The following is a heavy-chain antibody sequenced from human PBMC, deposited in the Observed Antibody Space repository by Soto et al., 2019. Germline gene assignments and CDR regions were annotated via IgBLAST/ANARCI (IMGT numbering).Heavy chain of an antibody. J-gene: IGHJ6*02. CDR1: GGTFSSYA. V-gene: IGHV1-69*12. CDR3: ARDRRSGWQEYYYYGMDV. D-gene: IGHD6-19*01. Sequence: QVQLVQSGAEVKKPGSSVKVSCKASGGTFSSYAISWVRQAPGQGLEWMGGIIPIFGTANYAQKFQGRVTITADESTSTAYMELSSLRSEDTAVYYWARDRRSGWQEYYYYGMDVWGQGTTVTVSS. CDR2: IIPIFGTA.